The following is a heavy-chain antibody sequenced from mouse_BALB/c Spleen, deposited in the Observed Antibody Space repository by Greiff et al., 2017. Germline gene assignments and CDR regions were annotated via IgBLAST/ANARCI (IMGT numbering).Heavy chain of an antibody. D-gene: IGHD1-1*01. CDR3: ARLGYYGSSSDY. J-gene: IGHJ2*01. CDR1: GYSITSDYA. Sequence: EVQLQESGPGLVKPSQSLSLTCTVTGYSITSDYAWNWIRQFPGNKLEWMGYISYSGSTSYNPSLKSRISITRDTSKNQFFLQLNSVTTEDTATYNSARLGYYGSSSDYWGQGTTLTVSS. V-gene: IGHV3-2*02. CDR2: ISYSGST.